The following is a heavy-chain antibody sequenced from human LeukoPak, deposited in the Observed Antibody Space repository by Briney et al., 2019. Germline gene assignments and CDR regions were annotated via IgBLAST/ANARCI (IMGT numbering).Heavy chain of an antibody. CDR2: IYYSGST. CDR3: ARRRDGYITGAFDY. Sequence: SETLSPTCTVSGGSISSYYWSWIRQPPGKGLEWIGYIYYSGSTNYNPSLKSRVTISVDTSKNQFSLKLSSVTAADTAVYYCARRRDGYITGAFDYWGQGTLVTVSS. J-gene: IGHJ4*02. CDR1: GGSISSYY. D-gene: IGHD5-24*01. V-gene: IGHV4-59*01.